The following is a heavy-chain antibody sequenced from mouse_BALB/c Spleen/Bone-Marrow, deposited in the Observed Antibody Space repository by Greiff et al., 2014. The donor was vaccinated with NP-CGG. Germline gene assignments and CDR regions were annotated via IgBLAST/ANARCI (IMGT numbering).Heavy chain of an antibody. CDR3: AIYYYGSSGFAY. J-gene: IGHJ3*01. CDR2: IDPANGNT. CDR1: GFNIKDTY. Sequence: EVKLQESXAELVKPGASVKLSCTASGFNIKDTYMHWVKQRPEQGLEWIGRIDPANGNTKYDPKFQGKATITADTSSNTAYLQLSSLTSEDTAVYYCAIYYYGSSGFAYWGQGTLVTVSA. V-gene: IGHV14-3*02. D-gene: IGHD1-1*01.